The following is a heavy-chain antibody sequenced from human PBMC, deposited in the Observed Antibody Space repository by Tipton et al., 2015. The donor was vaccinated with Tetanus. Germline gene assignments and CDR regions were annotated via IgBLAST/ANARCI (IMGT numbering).Heavy chain of an antibody. D-gene: IGHD1-7*01. CDR2: IYYSGST. CDR1: GGSISSSSYY. Sequence: TLSLTCTVSGGSISSSSYYWGWIRQPPGKGLEWIGSIYYSGSTYYTPSLKSRVTISVDTSKNQFSLKLSSVTAADTAVYYCARHLAVTGTTEFWFDPWGQGTLVTVSS. V-gene: IGHV4-39*01. J-gene: IGHJ5*02. CDR3: ARHLAVTGTTEFWFDP.